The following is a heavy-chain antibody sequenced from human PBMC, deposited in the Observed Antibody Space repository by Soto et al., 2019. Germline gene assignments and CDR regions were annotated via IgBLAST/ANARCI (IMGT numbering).Heavy chain of an antibody. V-gene: IGHV2-5*02. CDR2: IYWDGEK. J-gene: IGHJ3*02. D-gene: IGHD3-10*01. CDR1: GFSLITTGAG. CDR3: ARRQSIMIRGANAFDI. Sequence: QITLKESGPPLVQPTQTLTLTCSFSGFSLITTGAGVGWIRQPPGKAPEWLALIYWDGEKRYSPALKSRLTITKDSSKNQVVLTMTNMDPVDTATYYCARRQSIMIRGANAFDIWGQGTVLSVSS.